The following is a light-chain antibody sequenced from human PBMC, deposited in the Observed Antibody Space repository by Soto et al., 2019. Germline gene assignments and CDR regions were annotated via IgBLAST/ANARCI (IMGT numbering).Light chain of an antibody. V-gene: IGKV1-5*01. J-gene: IGKJ4*01. Sequence: DIQMTQSPSTLSASVGDRVTITCRASQSISSWLAWYQQNPGKAPKLLIYDDSSLESGVPSRFSGSGSGTDFTLTITRLEPEDFAVYYCQQYGSSLTFGGGTKVDIK. CDR2: DDS. CDR1: QSISSW. CDR3: QQYGSSLT.